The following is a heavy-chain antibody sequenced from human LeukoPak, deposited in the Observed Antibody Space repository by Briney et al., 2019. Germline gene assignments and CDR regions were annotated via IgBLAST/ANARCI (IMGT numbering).Heavy chain of an antibody. Sequence: PGGSLRLSCAASGFTFSSYSMNWVRQAPGEGLEWVSSISSSSSYIYYADSVKGRFTISRDNAKNSLYLQMNSLRAEDTAVYYCARGSTMVRGVIIRLSSYFDYWGQGTLVTVSS. J-gene: IGHJ4*02. V-gene: IGHV3-21*01. D-gene: IGHD3-10*01. CDR1: GFTFSSYS. CDR2: ISSSSSYI. CDR3: ARGSTMVRGVIIRLSSYFDY.